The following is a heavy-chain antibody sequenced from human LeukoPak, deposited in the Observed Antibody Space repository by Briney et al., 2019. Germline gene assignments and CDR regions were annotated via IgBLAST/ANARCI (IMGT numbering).Heavy chain of an antibody. CDR3: AKSGCSSTTCYINY. V-gene: IGHV3-30*02. CDR2: ISYDGGSK. D-gene: IGHD2-2*02. CDR1: GFAFSTYG. Sequence: GGSLRLSCAASGFAFSTYGMHWVRQAPGRGLEWVAFISYDGGSKYHTDSVKGRFTISRDNSKNTLYLQMNSLRAEDTAVYYCAKSGCSSTTCYINYWGQGTLVTVSS. J-gene: IGHJ4*02.